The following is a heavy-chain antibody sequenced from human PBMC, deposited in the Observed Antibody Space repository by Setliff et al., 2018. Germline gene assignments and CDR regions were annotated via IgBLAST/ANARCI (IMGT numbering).Heavy chain of an antibody. CDR3: ARHKTGAVGTGEHFQH. CDR2: VYYSGTT. Sequence: SETLSLTCTVSVDSISSSTYYWGWIRQPPGKGLEWIGSVYYSGTTKYNPSLGSRVTISVDASKNQFSLKLSYVTAADTAVYYCARHKTGAVGTGEHFQHWGQGTLVTVSS. V-gene: IGHV4-39*01. D-gene: IGHD6-19*01. J-gene: IGHJ1*01. CDR1: VDSISSSTYY.